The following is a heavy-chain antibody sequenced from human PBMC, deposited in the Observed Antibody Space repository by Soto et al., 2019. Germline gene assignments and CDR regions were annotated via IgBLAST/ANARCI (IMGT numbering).Heavy chain of an antibody. CDR2: IDPSDSYT. Sequence: GESLKISCKGSGYSFASYWISWVRQMPGKGLEWMGRIDPSDSYTNYSPSFQGHVTISADKSISTAYLQWSSLKASDTAMYYCARLSCGGDCYSVWFDPWGQGXLVTVYS. V-gene: IGHV5-10-1*01. J-gene: IGHJ5*02. CDR1: GYSFASYW. D-gene: IGHD2-21*02. CDR3: ARLSCGGDCYSVWFDP.